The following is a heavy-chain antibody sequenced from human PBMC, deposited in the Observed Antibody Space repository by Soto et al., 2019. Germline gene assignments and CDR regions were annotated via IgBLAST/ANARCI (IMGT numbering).Heavy chain of an antibody. D-gene: IGHD2-21*01. CDR1: GFTFDDYA. J-gene: IGHJ6*02. CDR3: AKDIAGRGSLYYFYGMDV. V-gene: IGHV3-9*01. Sequence: EVQLVESGGGLVQPARSLRLSCTASGFTFDDYAMQWVRQAPGKGLEWVSGISWNSGSIGYADSVKARFTISRDNAKNSLYLQMISLRAEDTALYYCAKDIAGRGSLYYFYGMDVWGQGTTVTVSS. CDR2: ISWNSGSI.